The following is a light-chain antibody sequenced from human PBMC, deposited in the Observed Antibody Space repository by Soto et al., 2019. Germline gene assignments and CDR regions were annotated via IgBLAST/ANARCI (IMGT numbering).Light chain of an antibody. J-gene: IGKJ1*01. CDR1: QSVSSN. Sequence: EIVMTQSPATRSVSPGERATLSCRASQSVSSNLAWYQQKPGQAPRLLVYGASTRATGIPARFSGRGSGTEFTLTISSLQSEDFAVYYCKQYNNWPSFGQGTKVEIK. CDR2: GAS. V-gene: IGKV3-15*01. CDR3: KQYNNWPS.